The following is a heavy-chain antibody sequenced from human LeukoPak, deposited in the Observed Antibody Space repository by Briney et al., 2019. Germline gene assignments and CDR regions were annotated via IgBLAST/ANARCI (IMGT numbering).Heavy chain of an antibody. J-gene: IGHJ3*02. V-gene: IGHV3-21*01. CDR3: AREKKMGGDAFDI. CDR1: GFTFGSYS. D-gene: IGHD3-16*01. CDR2: ISSSSSYI. Sequence: PGGSLRLSCAASGFTFGSYSMNWVRQAPGKGLEWVSSISSSSSYIYYADSVKGRFTISRDNAKNSLYLQMNSLRAEDTAVYYCAREKKMGGDAFDIWGQGTMVTVSS.